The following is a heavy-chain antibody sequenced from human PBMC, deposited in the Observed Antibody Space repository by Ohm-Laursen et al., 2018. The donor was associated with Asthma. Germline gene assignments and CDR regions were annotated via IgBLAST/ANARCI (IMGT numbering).Heavy chain of an antibody. V-gene: IGHV3-21*01. Sequence: SLRLSCAASEYTFSRYSIHWVRQVPGKGLEWVASISTASTFIYYADSVRGRFTTSKDNARNLVFLQMDSLRAEDTALYYCARDGSRSGHYPRPHDYWGQGTLVTVSS. D-gene: IGHD3-22*01. CDR2: ISTASTFI. CDR3: ARDGSRSGHYPRPHDY. J-gene: IGHJ4*02. CDR1: EYTFSRYS.